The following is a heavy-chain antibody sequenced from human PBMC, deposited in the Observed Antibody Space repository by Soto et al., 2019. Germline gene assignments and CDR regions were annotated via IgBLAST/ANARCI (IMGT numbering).Heavy chain of an antibody. J-gene: IGHJ3*02. CDR2: IDPSDGTT. CDR1: GYAFTTYH. V-gene: IGHV1-46*04. Sequence: ASVKVSCKASGYAFTTYHMHWVRQAPGQGLEWMGMIDPSDGTTTYAQKLQGRVTMTRDTATSTVYMELSSLRSEDTAVYYCARDEVPDVQNDAFDISGQGTMVTVS. CDR3: ARDEVPDVQNDAFDI.